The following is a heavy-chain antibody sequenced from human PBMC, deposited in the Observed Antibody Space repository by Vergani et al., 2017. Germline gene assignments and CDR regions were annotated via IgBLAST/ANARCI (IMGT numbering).Heavy chain of an antibody. Sequence: QVQLVQSGAEVKKPGASVKVSCKASGYTFTSYGISWVRQAPGQGLEWMGWISAYNGNTNYAQKLQGRVTMTTDTSTSTAYMELRSLRSDDTAVYYCAGGEGRGDFWGGYRLGDSFDIWGQGTMVTVSS. D-gene: IGHD3-16*02. CDR1: GYTFTSYG. CDR3: AGGEGRGDFWGGYRLGDSFDI. V-gene: IGHV1-18*01. CDR2: ISAYNGNT. J-gene: IGHJ3*02.